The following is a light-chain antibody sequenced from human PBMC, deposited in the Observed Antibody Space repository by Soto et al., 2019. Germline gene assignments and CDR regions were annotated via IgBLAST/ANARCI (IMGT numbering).Light chain of an antibody. CDR1: SSNIGAGYN. V-gene: IGLV1-40*01. Sequence: QSVLTQPPSVSGAPGQRVTISCTGSSSNIGAGYNVHWYQQLPGTAPKLLTYGNSNRPSGVPDRFSGSKSGTSASLAITGLQAEDEADYYCQSYDNSLSGSKVFGGGTKLTVL. CDR3: QSYDNSLSGSKV. J-gene: IGLJ3*02. CDR2: GNS.